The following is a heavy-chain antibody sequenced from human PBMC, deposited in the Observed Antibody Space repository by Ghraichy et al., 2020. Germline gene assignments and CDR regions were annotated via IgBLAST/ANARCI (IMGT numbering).Heavy chain of an antibody. CDR1: GFTFSSYA. J-gene: IGHJ6*02. D-gene: IGHD6-13*01. V-gene: IGHV3-23*01. CDR3: AKDLGSSWGRGTYYYYGMDV. CDR2: ISGSGGST. Sequence: GGSLRLSCAASGFTFSSYAMSWVRQAPGKGLEWVSAISGSGGSTYYADSVKGRFTISRDNSKNTLYLQMNSLRAEDTAVYYCAKDLGSSWGRGTYYYYGMDVWGQGTTVTVSS.